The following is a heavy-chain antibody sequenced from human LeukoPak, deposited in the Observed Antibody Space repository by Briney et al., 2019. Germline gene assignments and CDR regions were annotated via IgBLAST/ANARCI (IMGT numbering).Heavy chain of an antibody. CDR3: ARQGSWYLFDY. CDR2: ISSSSSYI. J-gene: IGHJ4*02. V-gene: IGHV3-21*01. D-gene: IGHD6-13*01. Sequence: GGSLRLSCAASGFTFSSYGMNGVRQAPGKGLEWVSSISSSSSYIYYADSVKGRFTISRDNAKNSLYLQMNSLRAEDTAVYYCARQGSWYLFDYWGQGTLVTVSS. CDR1: GFTFSSYG.